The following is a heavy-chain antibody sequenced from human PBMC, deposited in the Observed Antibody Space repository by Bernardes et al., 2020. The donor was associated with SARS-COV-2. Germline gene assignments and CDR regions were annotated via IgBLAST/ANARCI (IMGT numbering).Heavy chain of an antibody. CDR2: IRSKSDGGTI. CDR1: GSFFTNAW. J-gene: IGHJ4*02. V-gene: IGHV3-15*01. CDR3: TTDPF. Sequence: SLRLSCAASGSFFTNAWMNWVRQAPGKGLEWVGRIRSKSDGGTIDYAAPVKGRFIISRDDSKNTLYLQMNSLKTEDTAVYYCTTDPFWGQGTLVTVSS.